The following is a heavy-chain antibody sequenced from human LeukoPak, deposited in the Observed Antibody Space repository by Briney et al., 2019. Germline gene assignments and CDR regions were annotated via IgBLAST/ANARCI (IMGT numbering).Heavy chain of an antibody. J-gene: IGHJ4*02. D-gene: IGHD2-2*01. V-gene: IGHV3-23*01. CDR2: ISGSGGST. CDR1: GFTFSSYA. Sequence: GGSLRLSCAASGFTFSSYAMSWVRQAPGKGLEWVSAISGSGGSTYYADSVKGRFTISRDNSKNTLYLQMNSLRAEDTAVYNCAKDSEVVPAAQFDYWGQGTLVTVSS. CDR3: AKDSEVVPAAQFDY.